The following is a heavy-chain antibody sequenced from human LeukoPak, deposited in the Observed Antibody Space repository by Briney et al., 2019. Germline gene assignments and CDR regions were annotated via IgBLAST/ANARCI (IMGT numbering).Heavy chain of an antibody. V-gene: IGHV1-18*01. Sequence: ASVKVSCKASGYTFTSYGISWVRQAPGQGLEWMGWISAYNGNTNYAQKFQGRVTITTDESTSTAYMELSSLRSEDTAVYYCARVSELLHSHPPEYYYYYYMDVWGNGTTVTVSS. CDR2: ISAYNGNT. CDR3: ARVSELLHSHPPEYYYYYYMDV. J-gene: IGHJ6*03. CDR1: GYTFTSYG. D-gene: IGHD2-15*01.